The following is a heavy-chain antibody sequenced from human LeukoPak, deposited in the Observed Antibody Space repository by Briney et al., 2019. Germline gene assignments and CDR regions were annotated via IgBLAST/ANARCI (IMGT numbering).Heavy chain of an antibody. Sequence: ASVKVSCKASGYTFTGYYMHWVRQAPGQGLEWMGWINPNSGGTNYAQKFQGRVTMTRDTSISTAYMELSRLRSDDTAVYYCARGPGSGWYYYGSGIEAFDIWGQGTMVTVSS. V-gene: IGHV1-2*02. CDR3: ARGPGSGWYYYGSGIEAFDI. CDR2: INPNSGGT. J-gene: IGHJ3*02. D-gene: IGHD3-10*01. CDR1: GYTFTGYY.